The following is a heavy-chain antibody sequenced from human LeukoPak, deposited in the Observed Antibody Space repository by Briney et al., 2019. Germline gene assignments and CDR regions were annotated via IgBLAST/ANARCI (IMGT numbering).Heavy chain of an antibody. D-gene: IGHD6-19*01. V-gene: IGHV3-33*01. CDR1: GFTFSNYA. CDR3: AREAGTGSVDY. Sequence: GGSLRLSCAAAGFTFSNYAIHWVRQAPGKGLEWVAVIWFDGSDKYYADSVKGRFTISRDNAKNSLYLQMNSLRAEDTAVYYCAREAGTGSVDYWGQGTLVTVSS. CDR2: IWFDGSDK. J-gene: IGHJ4*02.